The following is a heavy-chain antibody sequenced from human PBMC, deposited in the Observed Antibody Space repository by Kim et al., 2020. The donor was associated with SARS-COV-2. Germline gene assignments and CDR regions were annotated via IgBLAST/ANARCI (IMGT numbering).Heavy chain of an antibody. Sequence: GSLRLSCAASEFTFSNYAMSWVRQAPGKGLEWVSTVSGGGHNTYYADSVKGRFTISRDNSKNTLYLQMNSLRAEDTAIYYCARRSSGWEFDYWGQGTLVTVSS. CDR3: ARRSSGWEFDY. D-gene: IGHD6-19*01. V-gene: IGHV3-23*01. CDR2: VSGGGHNT. J-gene: IGHJ4*02. CDR1: EFTFSNYA.